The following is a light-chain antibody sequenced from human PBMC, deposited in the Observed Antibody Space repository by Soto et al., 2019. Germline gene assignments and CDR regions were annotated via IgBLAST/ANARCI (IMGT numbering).Light chain of an antibody. CDR3: QQYGSSPT. CDR2: GAS. CDR1: QSVSSSY. Sequence: EIVLTPSPATLSLSPVERATLSCRASQSVSSSYLAWYQQKPGQAPRLLIYGASSRATGIPDRFSGSGSGTDFTLTISRLEPEDFAVYYCQQYGSSPTFGQGTRLEI. J-gene: IGKJ5*01. V-gene: IGKV3-20*01.